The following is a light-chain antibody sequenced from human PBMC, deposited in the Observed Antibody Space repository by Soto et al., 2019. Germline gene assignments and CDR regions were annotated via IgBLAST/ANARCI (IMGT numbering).Light chain of an antibody. Sequence: DIVLTQSPGTLSFSPGERATLSCRASQSVSSNYLAWYQQKPGQAPRLLIYGASSRATGIPDRFSGSGSGTDLTLTISRLEPEDFAVYYCKQYGTSYRTFGQWTKVDIX. CDR3: KQYGTSYRT. CDR2: GAS. V-gene: IGKV3-20*01. J-gene: IGKJ1*01. CDR1: QSVSSNY.